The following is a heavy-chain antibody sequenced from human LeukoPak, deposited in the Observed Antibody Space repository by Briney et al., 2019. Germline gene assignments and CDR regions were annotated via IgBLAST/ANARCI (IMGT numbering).Heavy chain of an antibody. J-gene: IGHJ6*02. V-gene: IGHV3-53*01. Sequence: QPGGSLRLSCAASGFSVSRNYMNWVRQAPGKGLEWVSVIYSGGSTYFADSVKGRFTITRDNSKNTVFLQMNSLRAEDTAVYYCARDSETETGWYYYGMDVWGQGTTVTVS. CDR3: ARDSETETGWYYYGMDV. CDR1: GFSVSRNY. D-gene: IGHD1-1*01. CDR2: IYSGGST.